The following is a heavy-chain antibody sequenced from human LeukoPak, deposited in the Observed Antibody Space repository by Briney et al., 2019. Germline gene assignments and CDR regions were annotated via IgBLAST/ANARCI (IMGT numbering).Heavy chain of an antibody. J-gene: IGHJ5*02. CDR2: IIPIFGTA. CDR1: GGTFSSYA. V-gene: IGHV1-69*13. D-gene: IGHD1-14*01. CDR3: ARDLGPGYNWFDP. Sequence: GASMNVSCKASGGTFSSYAISWVRQAPGQGLEWMGGIIPIFGTANYAQKFQGRVTITADESTSTAYMELSSLRSEDTAVYYCARDLGPGYNWFDPWGQGTLVTVSS.